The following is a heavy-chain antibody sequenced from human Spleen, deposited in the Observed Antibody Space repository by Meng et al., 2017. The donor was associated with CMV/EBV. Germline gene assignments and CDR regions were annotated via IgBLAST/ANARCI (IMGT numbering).Heavy chain of an antibody. Sequence: GGSLRLSCAASGLTFSSYWMHWVRQAPGKGLVWVSRINSDGSTTNYADSVKGRFTISRDNAKNTLYLQMNSLRAEDTAVYYCAKRSWYQPIRADYWGQGTLVTVSS. D-gene: IGHD2-2*01. V-gene: IGHV3-74*01. CDR1: GLTFSSYW. J-gene: IGHJ4*02. CDR3: AKRSWYQPIRADY. CDR2: INSDGSTT.